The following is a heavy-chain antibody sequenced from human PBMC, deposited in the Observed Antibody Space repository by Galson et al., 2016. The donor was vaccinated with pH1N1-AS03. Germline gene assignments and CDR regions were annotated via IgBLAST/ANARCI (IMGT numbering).Heavy chain of an antibody. CDR3: ARGWPLVVPGTIVRYYYYMDV. V-gene: IGHV3-7*01. Sequence: SLRLSCAASGFMFSKYWMNWVRQAPGKGLEWVANIKEDGSEEDHVDSVKGRFTISRDNAKYSLSLHMNSLRAEDTAVYYCARGWPLVVPGTIVRYYYYMDVWGKGTTVTVSS. D-gene: IGHD2-2*01. CDR1: GFMFSKYW. J-gene: IGHJ6*03. CDR2: IKEDGSEE.